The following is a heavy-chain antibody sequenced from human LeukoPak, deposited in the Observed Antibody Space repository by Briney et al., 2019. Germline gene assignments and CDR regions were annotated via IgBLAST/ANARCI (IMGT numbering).Heavy chain of an antibody. CDR3: ARRVVPAAKSTGWFDP. D-gene: IGHD2-2*01. Sequence: SETLSLTCTVSGGSISSYYWGWIRQPPGKGLGWIGYIYYSGSTNYNPSLKSRVTISVDTSKNQFSLKLSSVTAADTAVDYCARRVVPAAKSTGWFDPWGQGTLVTVSS. V-gene: IGHV4-59*01. CDR1: GGSISSYY. CDR2: IYYSGST. J-gene: IGHJ5*02.